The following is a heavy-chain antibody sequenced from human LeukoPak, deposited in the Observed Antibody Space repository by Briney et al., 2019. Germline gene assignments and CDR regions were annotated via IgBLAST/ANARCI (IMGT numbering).Heavy chain of an antibody. CDR2: ISGSGGST. J-gene: IGHJ5*02. CDR1: GFTVSNNY. CDR3: AREGYCSGGSCYSGWFDP. D-gene: IGHD2-15*01. Sequence: GGSLRLSCAASGFTVSNNYMSWVRQAPGKGLEWVSAISGSGGSTYYADSVKGWFTISRDNSKNTLYLQMNSLRAEDTAVYYCAREGYCSGGSCYSGWFDPWGQGTLVTVSS. V-gene: IGHV3-23*01.